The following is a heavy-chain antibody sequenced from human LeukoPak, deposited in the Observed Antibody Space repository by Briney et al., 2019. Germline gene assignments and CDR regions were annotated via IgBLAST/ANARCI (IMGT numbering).Heavy chain of an antibody. D-gene: IGHD3-22*01. CDR3: ARGRHYYDSSGRPMYYFDY. Sequence: PSETLSLTCAVSGGSISSYYWSWIRQPPGKGLEWIGYIYYSGSTNYNPSLKSRVTISVDTSKNQFSLKLSSVTAADTAVYYCARGRHYYDSSGRPMYYFDYWGQGTLVTVSS. CDR2: IYYSGST. CDR1: GGSISSYY. J-gene: IGHJ4*02. V-gene: IGHV4-59*01.